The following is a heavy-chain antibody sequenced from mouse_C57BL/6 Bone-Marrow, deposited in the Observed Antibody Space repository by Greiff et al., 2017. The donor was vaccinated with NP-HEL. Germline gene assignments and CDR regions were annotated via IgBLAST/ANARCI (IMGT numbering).Heavy chain of an antibody. CDR2: IDPSDSYT. Sequence: QVQLQQPGAELVKPGASVKLSCKASGYTFTSYWMQWVKQRPGQGLEWIGEIDPSDSYTNYNQKFKGKATLTVDTSSSTAYMQLSSLTSEDSAVYYCARGTGNPYYFDYWGQGTTLTVSS. CDR1: GYTFTSYW. D-gene: IGHD2-1*01. J-gene: IGHJ2*01. V-gene: IGHV1-50*01. CDR3: ARGTGNPYYFDY.